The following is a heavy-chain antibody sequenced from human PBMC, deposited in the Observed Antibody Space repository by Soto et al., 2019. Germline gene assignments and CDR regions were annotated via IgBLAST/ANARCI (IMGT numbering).Heavy chain of an antibody. CDR1: GFTFRYYV. CDR2: LSGSCDST. CDR3: AKDYGKMALDY. Sequence: EVQLLESGGGLVQPGGSLRLSCAASGFTFRYYVMSWVRQTPGKGLEWVSGLSGSCDSTYYADSVRGRFTISRDNANNTLYLQMNSLRAEDTALYYCAKDYGKMALDYWGQGALVTVSS. D-gene: IGHD4-17*01. J-gene: IGHJ4*02. V-gene: IGHV3-23*01.